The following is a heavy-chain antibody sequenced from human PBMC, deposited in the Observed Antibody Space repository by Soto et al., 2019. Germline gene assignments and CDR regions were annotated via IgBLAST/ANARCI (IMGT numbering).Heavy chain of an antibody. V-gene: IGHV1-18*01. J-gene: IGHJ4*02. CDR2: ISAYNGNT. D-gene: IGHD3-22*01. CDR1: GYTFTSYG. Sequence: QVQLVQSGAEVKKPGASVKVSCKASGYTFTSYGISWVRQAPGQGLEWMGWISAYNGNTNYSQKLQGRVTMTTHTFTGAGYMDLRSLKSYSAAMYCSAGLLYYSESSPDEPPRGKIKIDYWGQGTLVTFSS. CDR3: AGLLYYSESSPDEPPRGKIKIDY.